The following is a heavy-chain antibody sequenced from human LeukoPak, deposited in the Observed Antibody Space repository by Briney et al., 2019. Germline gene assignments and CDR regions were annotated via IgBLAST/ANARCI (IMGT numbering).Heavy chain of an antibody. CDR3: ARDPGNYGYFQH. Sequence: GGSLRLSCAASGFTFSSYAMSWARQAPGKGLEWVSAISGSGGSTYYADSVKGRFTISRDNSKNTLYLQMNSLRVEDTAVYYCARDPGNYGYFQHWGQGTLVTVSS. CDR2: ISGSGGST. J-gene: IGHJ1*01. V-gene: IGHV3-23*01. D-gene: IGHD4-11*01. CDR1: GFTFSSYA.